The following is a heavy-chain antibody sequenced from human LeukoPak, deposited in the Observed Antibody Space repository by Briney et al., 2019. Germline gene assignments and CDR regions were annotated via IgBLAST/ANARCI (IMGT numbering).Heavy chain of an antibody. V-gene: IGHV4-30-2*01. Sequence: SQTLSLTCAVSGGSISSGGYSWSWIRQPPGKGLEWIGYIYHSGSTYYNPSLKSRVTISVDRSKNQFSLKLSSVTAADTAVYYCARHVPYYDILTGYSRGVGYFDYWGQGTLVTVSS. CDR3: ARHVPYYDILTGYSRGVGYFDY. D-gene: IGHD3-9*01. CDR2: IYHSGST. J-gene: IGHJ4*02. CDR1: GGSISSGGYS.